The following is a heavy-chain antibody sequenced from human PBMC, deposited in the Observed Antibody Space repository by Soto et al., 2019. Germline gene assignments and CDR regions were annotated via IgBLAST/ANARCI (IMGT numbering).Heavy chain of an antibody. CDR1: GFSLSTSAVG. Sequence: QITLKESGPTLVKPTQTLTLTCTFSGFSLSTSAVGVGWIRQPPGKAPERLAFIYWDDDKRYSPSLKSSITITQDTTQNQVVLAVTNMDPVDTATYYCAHLVVAGLTYYFDYWGQGTLVTVSS. CDR2: IYWDDDK. V-gene: IGHV2-5*02. J-gene: IGHJ4*02. CDR3: AHLVVAGLTYYFDY. D-gene: IGHD3-9*01.